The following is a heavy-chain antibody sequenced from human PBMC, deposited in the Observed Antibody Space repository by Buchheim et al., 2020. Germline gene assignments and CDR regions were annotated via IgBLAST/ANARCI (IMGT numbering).Heavy chain of an antibody. V-gene: IGHV4-39*01. D-gene: IGHD5-24*01. CDR2: IYYSGST. CDR1: GGSISSSSYY. J-gene: IGHJ6*02. Sequence: QLQLQESGPGLVKPSETLSLTCTVSGGSISSSSYYWGWIRQPPGKGLEWIGSIYYSGSTYYNPSLKSRVTISVDTSKNQFSLKLSSVTAADTAVYYCARHRWSSKYYYGMDVWGQGTT. CDR3: ARHRWSSKYYYGMDV.